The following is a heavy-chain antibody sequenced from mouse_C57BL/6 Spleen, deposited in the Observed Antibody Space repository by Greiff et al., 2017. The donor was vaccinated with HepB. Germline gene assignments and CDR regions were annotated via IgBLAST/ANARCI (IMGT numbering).Heavy chain of an antibody. CDR3: ASFITTVVADYFDY. CDR2: IYPGDGDT. Sequence: QVQLKESGPELVKPGASVKISCKASGYAFSSSWMNWVKQRPGKGLEWIGRIYPGDGDTNYNGKFKGKATLTADKSSSTAYMQLSSLTSEDSAVYFCASFITTVVADYFDYWGQGTTLTVSS. J-gene: IGHJ2*01. D-gene: IGHD1-1*01. CDR1: GYAFSSSW. V-gene: IGHV1-82*01.